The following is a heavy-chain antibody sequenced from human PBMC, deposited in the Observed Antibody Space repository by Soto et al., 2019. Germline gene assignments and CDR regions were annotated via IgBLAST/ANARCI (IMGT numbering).Heavy chain of an antibody. CDR3: ARTPNNGRAGVYGMDV. CDR2: IDGDSGDT. V-gene: IGHV1-2*04. CDR1: GYTFTNYY. J-gene: IGHJ6*02. D-gene: IGHD2-8*01. Sequence: QVQLVQSGAEVKKPGASVKVSCKASGYTFTNYYIHWVRQAPGQGLEWMGWIDGDSGDTKDAQKFQGWVTMTRDTSINTADMELSRRTSDDTAVYYCARTPNNGRAGVYGMDVWGQGTTVTVSS.